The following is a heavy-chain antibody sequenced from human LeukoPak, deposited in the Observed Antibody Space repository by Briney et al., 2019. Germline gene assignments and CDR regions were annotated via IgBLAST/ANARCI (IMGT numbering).Heavy chain of an antibody. Sequence: SETLSLTCNVSGDSVNSGIYYWSWIRQPPGQGLEWIGYIYYTGSTTYNPSLKSRVTISVDTSKNQFSLKLSSVTAADTAVYYCARYQTPIAAAGSRYAFDIWGQGTMVTVSS. V-gene: IGHV4-61*01. J-gene: IGHJ3*02. CDR3: ARYQTPIAAAGSRYAFDI. CDR2: IYYTGST. D-gene: IGHD6-13*01. CDR1: GDSVNSGIYY.